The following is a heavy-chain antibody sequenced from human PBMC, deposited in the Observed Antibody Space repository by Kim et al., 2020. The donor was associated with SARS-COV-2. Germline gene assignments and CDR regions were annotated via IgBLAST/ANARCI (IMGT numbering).Heavy chain of an antibody. CDR1: GGTFSSYA. D-gene: IGHD3-16*02. V-gene: IGHV1-69*13. CDR3: ARLKPRYYDYVWGSYRPPGDDYYYYGMDV. Sequence: SVKVSCKASGGTFSSYAISWVRQAPGQGLEWMGGIIPIFGTANYAQKFQGRVTITADESTSTAYMELSSLRSEDTAVYYCARLKPRYYDYVWGSYRPPGDDYYYYGMDVWGQGTTVTVSS. J-gene: IGHJ6*02. CDR2: IIPIFGTA.